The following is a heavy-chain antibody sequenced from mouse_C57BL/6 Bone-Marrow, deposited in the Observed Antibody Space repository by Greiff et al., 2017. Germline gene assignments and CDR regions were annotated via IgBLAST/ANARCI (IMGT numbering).Heavy chain of an antibody. CDR1: GFTFSDYY. D-gene: IGHD1-1*01. V-gene: IGHV5-16*01. J-gene: IGHJ4*01. Sequence: EVKLMESEGGLVQPGSSMKLSCTASGFTFSDYYMAWVRQVPEKGLEWVANINYDGSSTYYLDSLKSRFIISRDNAKNFLYLQMSSLKSEDTATYYCARDRGITTVVDYYAMDYWGQGTSVTVSS. CDR3: ARDRGITTVVDYYAMDY. CDR2: INYDGSST.